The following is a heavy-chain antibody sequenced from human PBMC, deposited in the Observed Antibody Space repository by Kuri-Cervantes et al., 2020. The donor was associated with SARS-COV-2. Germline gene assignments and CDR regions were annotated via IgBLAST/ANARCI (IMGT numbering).Heavy chain of an antibody. D-gene: IGHD3-9*01. CDR2: IIPIFGTA. Sequence: SVKVSCKASGGSFNSYAISWVRQAPGQGLEWMGGIIPIFGTANYAQKFQGRVTITADKSTSTAYMELSSLRSEDTAVYYCARHPGVLRYFDWLNFDYWGQGTLVTVSS. V-gene: IGHV1-69*06. CDR3: ARHPGVLRYFDWLNFDY. CDR1: GGSFNSYA. J-gene: IGHJ4*02.